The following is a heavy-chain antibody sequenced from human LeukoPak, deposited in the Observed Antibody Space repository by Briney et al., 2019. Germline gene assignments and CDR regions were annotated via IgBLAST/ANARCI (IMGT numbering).Heavy chain of an antibody. CDR3: ARDRGWYHADS. CDR1: GFTFSSSW. Sequence: GGPLRLSCAASGFTFSSSWMGWARQAPGKGLEWVANIKEDGSWKHYAVSVQGRFTISRDNAKNSLYLQMNSLRAEDTAVYYCARDRGWYHADSWGQGTLVTVSS. D-gene: IGHD6-19*01. V-gene: IGHV3-7*01. J-gene: IGHJ4*02. CDR2: IKEDGSWK.